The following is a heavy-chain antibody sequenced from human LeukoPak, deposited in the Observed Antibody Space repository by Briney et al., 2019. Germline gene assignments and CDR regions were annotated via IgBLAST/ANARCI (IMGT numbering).Heavy chain of an antibody. CDR2: ISGSGDST. Sequence: GGSLRLSCTASGFTFSSYAMSWVRQAPGKGLEWVSAISGSGDSTYYADSVKGRFTISRDNAKNSLYLQMNSLRAEDTAVYYCARWIVATTFDYWGQGTLVTVSS. CDR1: GFTFSSYA. D-gene: IGHD5-12*01. V-gene: IGHV3-23*01. J-gene: IGHJ4*02. CDR3: ARWIVATTFDY.